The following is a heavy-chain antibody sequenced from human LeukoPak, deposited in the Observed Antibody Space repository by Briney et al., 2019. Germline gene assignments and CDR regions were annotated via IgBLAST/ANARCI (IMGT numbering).Heavy chain of an antibody. D-gene: IGHD1-26*01. CDR1: GFTFSDYY. V-gene: IGHV3-11*04. J-gene: IGHJ4*02. Sequence: GGSLRLSCAASGFTFSDYYMNWIRQAPGKGLEWVSYISSSGTTIYYTDSVKGRFTISRDTARNSVDLQMNSLRADDTAVYYCARDHKWAFDYWGQGTLVTVSS. CDR3: ARDHKWAFDY. CDR2: ISSSGTTI.